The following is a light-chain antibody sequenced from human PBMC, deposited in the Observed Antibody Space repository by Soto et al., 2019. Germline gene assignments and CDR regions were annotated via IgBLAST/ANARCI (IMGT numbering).Light chain of an antibody. J-gene: IGKJ2*01. CDR3: QQFGSSPWT. V-gene: IGKV3D-20*01. Sequence: EIVLTQSPATLSLSPGERATLSCGASQSVSNSYLAWYQQKPGLAPRLLIYDASSTATGIPDRFSGSGSGTEFPLTTSRLEPEDFAVYYCQQFGSSPWTFGQGTKLEIK. CDR2: DAS. CDR1: QSVSNSY.